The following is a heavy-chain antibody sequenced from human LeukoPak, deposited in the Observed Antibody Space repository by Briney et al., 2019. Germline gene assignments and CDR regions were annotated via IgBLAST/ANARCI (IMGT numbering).Heavy chain of an antibody. D-gene: IGHD6-19*01. CDR2: INPNGGDT. Sequence: ASVKVSCKASGYTFTGYYMHWVRQAPGQGLQWMGWINPNGGDTNYAQKFQGRVTMTRDTSISTAYMELSRPRSDDTAVYYCARAVAGTKGWFDPWGQGTLVTVSS. V-gene: IGHV1-2*02. CDR3: ARAVAGTKGWFDP. CDR1: GYTFTGYY. J-gene: IGHJ5*02.